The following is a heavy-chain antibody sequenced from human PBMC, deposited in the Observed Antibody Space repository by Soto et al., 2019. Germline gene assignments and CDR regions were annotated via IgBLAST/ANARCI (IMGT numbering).Heavy chain of an antibody. CDR1: GFTFSSYG. V-gene: IGHV3-30*18. Sequence: GGSVRLSCAASGFTFSSYGMHWVRQAPGKGLERVAVISYDGSNKYYADSVKGRFTISRDNSKNTLYLQMNSLRAEDTAVYYCAKEGDAAGYYYGMDVWGQGTTVTVSS. CDR3: AKEGDAAGYYYGMDV. J-gene: IGHJ6*02. CDR2: ISYDGSNK. D-gene: IGHD6-13*01.